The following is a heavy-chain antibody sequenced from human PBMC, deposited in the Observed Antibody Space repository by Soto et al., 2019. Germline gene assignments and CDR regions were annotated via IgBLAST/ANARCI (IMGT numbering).Heavy chain of an antibody. V-gene: IGHV3-33*01. CDR3: AREYLVGGWYMDA. J-gene: IGHJ6*02. D-gene: IGHD1-26*01. CDR2: IFYDGGNK. Sequence: QVQLVESGGGVVQPGRSLRLSCAASGFTFRNYGMHWVRQAPGKGLEWVAVIFYDGGNKYYADSVKGRFTISRDNSKNTLYLQMNSLRVEDTAVYYCAREYLVGGWYMDAWGQGTTVTVSS. CDR1: GFTFRNYG.